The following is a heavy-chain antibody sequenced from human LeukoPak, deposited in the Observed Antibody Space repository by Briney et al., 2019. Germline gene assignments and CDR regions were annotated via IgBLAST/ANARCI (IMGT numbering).Heavy chain of an antibody. J-gene: IGHJ4*02. D-gene: IGHD4-11*01. CDR3: AKDAAANVDYPYYFDY. Sequence: PGGTLRLSCAASGFTFRGYGMSWVRQAPGKGLEWVSTIRGSGGTTCYADSVKGRFTISRDNSRTTLYLLMNSLRAEDTAVYYYAKDAAANVDYPYYFDYWGQGALVTVSS. V-gene: IGHV3-23*01. CDR2: IRGSGGTT. CDR1: GFTFRGYG.